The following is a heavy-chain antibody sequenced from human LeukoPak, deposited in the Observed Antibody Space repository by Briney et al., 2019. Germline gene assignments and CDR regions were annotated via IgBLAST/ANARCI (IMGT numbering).Heavy chain of an antibody. V-gene: IGHV3-30*04. CDR3: ARGPDYGDYTHYFDF. CDR1: GFTFSSYA. Sequence: GGSLRLAWAPAGFTFSSYAMHWVRQAQGKGLEWVAVISYEGSNKFYADSVKGRFTISGDISQSTLYLQMNSMEAEDTAVYYCARGPDYGDYTHYFDFWGQGTLVTVSS. CDR2: ISYEGSNK. D-gene: IGHD4-17*01. J-gene: IGHJ4*02.